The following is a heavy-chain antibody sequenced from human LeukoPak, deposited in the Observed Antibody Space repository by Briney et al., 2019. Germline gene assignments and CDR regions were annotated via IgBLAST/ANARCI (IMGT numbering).Heavy chain of an antibody. D-gene: IGHD2/OR15-2a*01. J-gene: IGHJ4*02. V-gene: IGHV3-7*01. CDR1: GFSFSSYW. CDR2: IKHDGSEE. Sequence: GGSLRLSCAASGFSFSSYWMSWVRQAPGKGLEWVANIKHDGSEENYVNFVNGRFTISRDNAGNSLYLQMNSLRAEDTAVYFCARDYVYAFDYWGQGTLVTVSS. CDR3: ARDYVYAFDY.